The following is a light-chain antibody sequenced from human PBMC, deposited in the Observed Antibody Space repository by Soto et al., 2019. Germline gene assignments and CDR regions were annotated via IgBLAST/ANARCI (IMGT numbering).Light chain of an antibody. CDR3: QQYNTWST. CDR1: QSVTSN. J-gene: IGKJ1*01. V-gene: IGKV3-15*01. CDR2: GAS. Sequence: EILFAQSPATLSFSPGGRGTLSCRASQSVTSNLAWYQQKPGQAPRRLIYGASTRATGIPARFSGSGSGTEFTLTISSLQSEDFAVYYCQQYNTWSTFGQGTKVDIK.